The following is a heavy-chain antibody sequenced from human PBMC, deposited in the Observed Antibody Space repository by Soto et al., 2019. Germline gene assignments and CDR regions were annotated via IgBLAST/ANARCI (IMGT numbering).Heavy chain of an antibody. J-gene: IGHJ6*03. Sequence: PSETLSLTCTVSGGSISSYYWSWIRQPPGKGLEWIGYIYYSGSTNYNPSLKSRVTISVDTSKNQFSLKLSSVTAADTAVYYCARDTHSQQYCSSTSCYTTYYMDVWGKGTTVTVSS. CDR1: GGSISSYY. D-gene: IGHD2-2*02. V-gene: IGHV4-59*01. CDR3: ARDTHSQQYCSSTSCYTTYYMDV. CDR2: IYYSGST.